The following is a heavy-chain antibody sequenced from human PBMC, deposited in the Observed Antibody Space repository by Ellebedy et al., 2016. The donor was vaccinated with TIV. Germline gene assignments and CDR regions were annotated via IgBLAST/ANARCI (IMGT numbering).Heavy chain of an antibody. V-gene: IGHV3-74*01. CDR2: LNVDGTFT. CDR3: AKDMGSSSWLDS. CDR1: GFTFSSYY. J-gene: IGHJ4*02. Sequence: LSLTCAASGFTFSSYYMHWVRQAPGKGLVCVSRLNVDGTFTSYADSVKGRFTTSRDNSKNSLYLQMRSLRIDDTAVYYCAKDMGSSSWLDSWGQGTLVTVSS. D-gene: IGHD6-13*01.